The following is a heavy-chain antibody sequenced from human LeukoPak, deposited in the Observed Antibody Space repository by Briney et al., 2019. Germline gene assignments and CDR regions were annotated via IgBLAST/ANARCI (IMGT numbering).Heavy chain of an antibody. D-gene: IGHD5-18*01. J-gene: IGHJ4*02. CDR3: ATERGYSYGRVDY. Sequence: KTSETLSLTCTVSGDSISSSYYWSWIRQPPGKGLEWIGSIYYSGSTYYNPSLKSRVTISVDTSKNQFSLKLSSVTAADTAVYYCATERGYSYGRVDYWGQGTLVTVSS. CDR1: GDSISSSYY. CDR2: IYYSGST. V-gene: IGHV4-39*07.